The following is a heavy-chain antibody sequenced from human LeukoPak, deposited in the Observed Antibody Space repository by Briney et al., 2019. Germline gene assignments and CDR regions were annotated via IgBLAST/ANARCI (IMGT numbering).Heavy chain of an antibody. CDR1: VGTFSSYA. D-gene: IGHD3-22*01. V-gene: IGHV1-69*13. CDR2: IIPIFGTA. CDR3: ARTNYDYDSSGYLPPYYFDY. J-gene: IGHJ4*02. Sequence: SVKVSCKASVGTFSSYAISWVRQAPGQGLEWMGGIIPIFGTANYAQKFQGRVTITADESTSTAYMELSSLRSEDTAVYYCARTNYDYDSSGYLPPYYFDYWGQGTLVTVSS.